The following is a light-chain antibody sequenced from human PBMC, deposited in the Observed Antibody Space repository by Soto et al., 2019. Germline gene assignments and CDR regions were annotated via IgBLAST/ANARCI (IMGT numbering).Light chain of an antibody. CDR2: AAS. V-gene: IGKV3-15*01. J-gene: IGKJ4*01. Sequence: EIVMTQSPATLSVSQGERATLSCRASESVYSNLAWYQQKPGQAPTLLIFAASTRATGIPARFSGSGSGTEFTLTISSLQSEDFAVYYCQQYAKLPLTFGGGTKVEIK. CDR1: ESVYSN. CDR3: QQYAKLPLT.